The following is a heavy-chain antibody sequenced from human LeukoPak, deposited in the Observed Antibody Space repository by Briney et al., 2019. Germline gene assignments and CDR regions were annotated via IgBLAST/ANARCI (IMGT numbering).Heavy chain of an antibody. CDR1: GGSISSYY. J-gene: IGHJ6*02. D-gene: IGHD2-15*01. Sequence: PSETLSLTCTVSGGSISSYYWSWIRQPPGKGLEWIGCIYYSGSTNYNPSLKSRVTISVDTSKNQFSLKLSSVTAADTAVYYCARVGYCTSGSCDDYYYYYAMDVWGQGTTVTVSS. CDR3: ARVGYCTSGSCDDYYYYYAMDV. CDR2: IYYSGST. V-gene: IGHV4-59*01.